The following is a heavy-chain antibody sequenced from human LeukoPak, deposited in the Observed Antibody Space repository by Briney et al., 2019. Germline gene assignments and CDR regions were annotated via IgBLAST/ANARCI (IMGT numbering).Heavy chain of an antibody. CDR2: ISGDGRNT. CDR3: ARAGSSSQRRYYYYYYMDV. Sequence: PGGSLRLSCAASGFTFSSYSMNWVRQAPGKGLEWVSTISGDGRNTYYADSVKGRFTMSRDNSKNSLYLQMNSLRAEDTAVYYCARAGSSSQRRYYYYYYMDVWGKGTTVTVSS. D-gene: IGHD6-6*01. CDR1: GFTFSSYS. J-gene: IGHJ6*03. V-gene: IGHV3-23*01.